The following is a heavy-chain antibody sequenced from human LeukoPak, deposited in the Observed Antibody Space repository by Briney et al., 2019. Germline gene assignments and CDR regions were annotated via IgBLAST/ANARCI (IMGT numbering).Heavy chain of an antibody. V-gene: IGHV1-18*01. J-gene: IGHJ4*02. D-gene: IGHD3-10*01. CDR1: GYTFTTYG. CDR3: ARDQTQIWFGEGLWYFDY. Sequence: SVKVSCKASGYTFTTYGISWVRQAPGQGLEWMGWISAYNGNTKYAQKLQGRVSMTTDTSTSTAYMELRSLRSDDTAVYYCARDQTQIWFGEGLWYFDYWGQGTLVTVSS. CDR2: ISAYNGNT.